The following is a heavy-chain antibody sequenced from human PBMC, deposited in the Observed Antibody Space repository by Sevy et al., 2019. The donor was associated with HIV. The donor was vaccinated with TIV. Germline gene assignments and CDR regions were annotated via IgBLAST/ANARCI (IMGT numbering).Heavy chain of an antibody. V-gene: IGHV1-2*02. J-gene: IGHJ5*02. CDR2: MNPLIGLI. Sequence: ASVKVSCKGSGYTFTCYHLHWMRQAPGLGLEWMGWMNPLIGLIQYDETFQGRVSMTRDTATSTAYMELTRLTSDDTAVYYCARTAVAGNYNWFDPWGQGTLVTVSS. CDR1: GYTFTCYH. D-gene: IGHD6-19*01. CDR3: ARTAVAGNYNWFDP.